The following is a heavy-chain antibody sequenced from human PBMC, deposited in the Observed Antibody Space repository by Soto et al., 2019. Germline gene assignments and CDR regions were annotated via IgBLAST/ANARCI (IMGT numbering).Heavy chain of an antibody. CDR3: AKIADRQVKAVAASDY. J-gene: IGHJ4*01. CDR2: ISGSDDST. D-gene: IGHD6-19*01. V-gene: IGHV3-23*01. Sequence: LRLSCAASGFTVSSYAMGWVLQAPGKGLEWDSVISGSDDSTYYADSVKGRFTISRDNSKNTLYLQMNSLRAEDTAVYYCAKIADRQVKAVAASDYLGHATLVTV. CDR1: GFTVSSYA.